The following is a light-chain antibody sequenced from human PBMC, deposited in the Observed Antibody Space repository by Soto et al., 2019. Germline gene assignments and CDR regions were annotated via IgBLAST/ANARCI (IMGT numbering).Light chain of an antibody. CDR3: RQYNSYSWT. V-gene: IGKV1-5*01. CDR2: DVS. Sequence: DIQMTQSPSTLSASVGDRVTITCRAGQSISSWLAWYQQKPGKAPKLLIYDVSSLESGVPSRFSGSGSGTEFTLTISSLQPDDFATYYCRQYNSYSWTFGQGTKVDIK. J-gene: IGKJ1*01. CDR1: QSISSW.